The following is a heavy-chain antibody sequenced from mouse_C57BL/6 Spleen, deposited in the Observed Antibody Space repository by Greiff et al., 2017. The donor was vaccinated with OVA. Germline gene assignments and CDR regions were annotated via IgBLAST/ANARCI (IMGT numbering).Heavy chain of an antibody. D-gene: IGHD3-3*01. CDR3: ARLRDETRAMDY. Sequence: EVQLQQSGPELVKPGASVKIPCKASGYTFTDYNMDWVKQSHGKSLEWIGDINPNNGGTIYNQKFKGKATLTVDKSSSTAYMELRSLTSEDTAVYYCARLRDETRAMDYWGQGTSVTVSS. CDR2: INPNNGGT. V-gene: IGHV1-18*01. J-gene: IGHJ4*01. CDR1: GYTFTDYN.